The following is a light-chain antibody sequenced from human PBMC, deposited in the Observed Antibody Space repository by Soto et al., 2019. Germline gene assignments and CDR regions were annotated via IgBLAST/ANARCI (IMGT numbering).Light chain of an antibody. J-gene: IGKJ4*01. CDR1: QSVTNS. CDR2: DAS. V-gene: IGKV3-11*01. CDR3: QQHISWPLT. Sequence: EIVCTHSPATLSLSPGERATLSFRASQSVTNSLAWYQQKPGQAPRLLVYDASNRATGIPTRFSGSGSGTDFTLTISNLEPEDFAVYYCQQHISWPLTFGGGTKVDIK.